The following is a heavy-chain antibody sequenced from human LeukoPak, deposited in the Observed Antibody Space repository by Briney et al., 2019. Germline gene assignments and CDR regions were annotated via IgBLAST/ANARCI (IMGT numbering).Heavy chain of an antibody. D-gene: IGHD3-9*01. J-gene: IGHJ3*02. V-gene: IGHV4-34*01. CDR3: ARCTYYDILTGYPPYAFDI. CDR1: GGSFSGFF. CDR2: VGHSGGA. Sequence: SETLSLTYAVSGGSFSGFFWRWIRQPPGKGLEWIGDVGHSGGADYNPSLKSRVTISVDTSKNQFSLKLSSVTAADTAVYYCARCTYYDILTGYPPYAFDIWGQGTMVTVSS.